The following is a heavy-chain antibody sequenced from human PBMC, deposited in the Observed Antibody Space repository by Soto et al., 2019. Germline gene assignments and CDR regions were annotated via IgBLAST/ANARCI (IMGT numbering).Heavy chain of an antibody. CDR2: IYPGDSDT. V-gene: IGHV5-51*01. D-gene: IGHD6-13*01. J-gene: IGHJ6*02. Sequence: PGESLKISCKGSGYSFTSYWIGWVRQMPGKGLELMGIIYPGDSDTRYSPSFQGQVTISADKSISTADLQWSSLKAPDTAMYYCARTAAAGKYYSGIDVWGQGTTVTVSS. CDR3: ARTAAAGKYYSGIDV. CDR1: GYSFTSYW.